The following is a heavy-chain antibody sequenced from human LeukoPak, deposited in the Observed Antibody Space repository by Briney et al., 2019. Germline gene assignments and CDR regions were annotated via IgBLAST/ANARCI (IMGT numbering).Heavy chain of an antibody. D-gene: IGHD3-16*02. J-gene: IGHJ5*02. CDR1: GFTFSSYS. Sequence: PGGSLRLSCAASGFTFSSYSMNWVRQAPGKGLEWVSSISSSSSYIYYADSVKGRFTISRDNAKNSLYLQMNSLRAEDTAVYYCARVCEYYDYVWGSYRSNWFDPWGQGTLVTVSS. CDR2: ISSSSSYI. V-gene: IGHV3-21*01. CDR3: ARVCEYYDYVWGSYRSNWFDP.